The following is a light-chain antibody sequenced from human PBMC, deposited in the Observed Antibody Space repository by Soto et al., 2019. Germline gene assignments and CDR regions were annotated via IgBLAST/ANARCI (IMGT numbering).Light chain of an antibody. CDR3: QQYNNWPPWT. Sequence: EIVLTQSPSTLSSSPGETATLSCRASQSVSSDLGWYQQKPGQAPRLLIYGASNRATGIPARFSGSGSGTDFTLTISSLQSEDFAVYYCQQYNNWPPWTFGQGSKVAIK. CDR1: QSVSSD. CDR2: GAS. J-gene: IGKJ1*01. V-gene: IGKV3-15*01.